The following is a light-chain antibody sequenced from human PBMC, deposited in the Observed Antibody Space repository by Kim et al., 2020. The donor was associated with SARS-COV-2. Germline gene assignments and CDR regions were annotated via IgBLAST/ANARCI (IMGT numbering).Light chain of an antibody. CDR3: QQYSNWPPKYT. CDR2: AAS. V-gene: IGKV3-15*01. Sequence: SPGERVTLFCRASQSVYSDLAWYQQKSGQAPRLLVYAASTRATGIPARFSGSGSGTEFTLSISSLQSEDFAVYYCQQYSNWPPKYTFGQGTKLEI. CDR1: QSVYSD. J-gene: IGKJ2*01.